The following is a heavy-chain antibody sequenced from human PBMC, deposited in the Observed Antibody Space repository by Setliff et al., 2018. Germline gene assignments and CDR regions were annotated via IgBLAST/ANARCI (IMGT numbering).Heavy chain of an antibody. V-gene: IGHV3-30*04. CDR3: ARVGQATVVTAIHGALDY. CDR2: VSHDENTK. J-gene: IGHJ4*02. D-gene: IGHD2-21*02. CDR1: GFTFSSYS. Sequence: GGSLRLSCAASGFTFSSYSIHWVRQAPGKGLEWVAVVSHDENTKYYADSVKDRFIISRDNSKNTVYLQMDSLRAADTAVYHCARVGQATVVTAIHGALDYWGQGTLVTVSS.